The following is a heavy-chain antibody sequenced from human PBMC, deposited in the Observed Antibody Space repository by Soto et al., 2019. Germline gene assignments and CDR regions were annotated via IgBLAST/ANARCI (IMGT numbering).Heavy chain of an antibody. CDR2: ISAYNGNT. D-gene: IGHD6-6*01. V-gene: IGHV1-18*04. Sequence: GASVKVSCKASGYTFTSYGISWVRQAPGQGLEWMGWISAYNGNTNYAQKPQGRVTMTTDTSTSAAYMELRSLRSDDTAVYYCAYIDSSSYDYWGQGTLVTVSS. J-gene: IGHJ4*02. CDR1: GYTFTSYG. CDR3: AYIDSSSYDY.